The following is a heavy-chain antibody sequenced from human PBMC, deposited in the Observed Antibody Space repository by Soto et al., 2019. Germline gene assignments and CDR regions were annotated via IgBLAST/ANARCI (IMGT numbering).Heavy chain of an antibody. D-gene: IGHD3-9*01. CDR1: GFPFSNYG. Sequence: QVQLVESGGGVVQPGRSLRLYCAASGFPFSNYGMHWVRQAPGKGLECVAVIWYHGNDKFYAHSVKGRFNSSRDNSNNTRYLHMNSRRAEDTAVYYCARDTSDFAFDWASDYWGQGTRVTVSS. CDR3: ARDTSDFAFDWASDY. V-gene: IGHV3-33*01. CDR2: IWYHGNDK. J-gene: IGHJ4*02.